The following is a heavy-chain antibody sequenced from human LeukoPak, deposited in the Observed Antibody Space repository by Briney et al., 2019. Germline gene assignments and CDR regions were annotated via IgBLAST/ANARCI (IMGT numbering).Heavy chain of an antibody. Sequence: SETLSLTCTVSGGSISSSSYYWGWIRQPPGKGLGWIGSIYYSGSTYYNPSLKSRVTISVDTSKNQFSLKLSSVTAADTAVYYCASLSAAEDYWGQGTLVTVSS. CDR1: GGSISSSSYY. CDR2: IYYSGST. D-gene: IGHD6-25*01. CDR3: ASLSAAEDY. J-gene: IGHJ4*02. V-gene: IGHV4-39*01.